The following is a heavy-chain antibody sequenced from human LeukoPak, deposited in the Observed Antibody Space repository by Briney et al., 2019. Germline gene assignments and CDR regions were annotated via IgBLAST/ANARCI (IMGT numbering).Heavy chain of an antibody. CDR3: ARMGSGFDDY. J-gene: IGHJ4*02. D-gene: IGHD3-3*01. V-gene: IGHV3-21*01. Sequence: GGSLRLSCAASGFTFSSYSMNWVRQAPGKGLEWVSSISSSSSYIYYADSVKGRSTISRDNAKSSLYLQMNSLRAEDTAVYYCARMGSGFDDYWGQGTLVTVSS. CDR1: GFTFSSYS. CDR2: ISSSSSYI.